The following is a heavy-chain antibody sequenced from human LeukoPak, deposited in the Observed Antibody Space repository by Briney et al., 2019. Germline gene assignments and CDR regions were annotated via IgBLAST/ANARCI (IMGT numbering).Heavy chain of an antibody. CDR3: ARSSGYFDY. D-gene: IGHD3-3*01. V-gene: IGHV4-59*13. CDR1: GGSISSYY. CDR2: IYYSGSS. J-gene: IGHJ4*02. Sequence: SETLSLTCTVSGGSISSYYWSWIRQPPGKGLEWIGYIYYSGSSNYNPSLKSRVTISVDTSKNQFSLKLSSVTAADTAVYHCARSSGYFDYWGQGTLVTVSS.